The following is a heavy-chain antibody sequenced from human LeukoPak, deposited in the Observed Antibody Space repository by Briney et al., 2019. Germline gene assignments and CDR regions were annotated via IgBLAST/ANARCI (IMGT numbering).Heavy chain of an antibody. CDR2: IYYSGST. J-gene: IGHJ2*01. D-gene: IGHD3-22*01. V-gene: IGHV4-59*01. Sequence: SETLSLTCTVSGGSISSYYWSWIRQPPGKGLEWVGYIYYSGSTNYNPSLKSRVTISVDTSKNQFSLKLSSVTAADTAVYYCARDGSGSWYFDLWGRGTLVTVSS. CDR1: GGSISSYY. CDR3: ARDGSGSWYFDL.